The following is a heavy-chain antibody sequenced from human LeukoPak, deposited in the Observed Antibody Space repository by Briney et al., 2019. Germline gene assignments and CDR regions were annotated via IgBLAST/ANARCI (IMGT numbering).Heavy chain of an antibody. CDR2: IYYSGRT. J-gene: IGHJ4*02. Sequence: SETLSLTCTVSGGSISSSSYYWGWVRQPPGKGLEWIGSIYYSGRTYYNPSLKSRVTISADTSKNQFSLKLSSVTAADTAVYYCARRPSYDFWTGYYRGYFDYWGQGTLVTVSS. D-gene: IGHD3-3*01. CDR1: GGSISSSSYY. V-gene: IGHV4-39*01. CDR3: ARRPSYDFWTGYYRGYFDY.